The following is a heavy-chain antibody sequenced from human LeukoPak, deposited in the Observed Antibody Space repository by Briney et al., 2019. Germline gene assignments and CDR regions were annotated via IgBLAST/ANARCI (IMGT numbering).Heavy chain of an antibody. CDR3: ATTFYIAAAGYVY. CDR1: GFTFSSYW. V-gene: IGHV3-7*01. Sequence: PGGSLRLSCAASGFTFSSYWMSWVRQAPGKGPEGVANIKQDGSEKYYVDSVKGRFTISRDNAKNSLYLQMNSLRAEDTAVYYCATTFYIAAAGYVYWGQGTLVTVSS. D-gene: IGHD6-13*01. CDR2: IKQDGSEK. J-gene: IGHJ4*02.